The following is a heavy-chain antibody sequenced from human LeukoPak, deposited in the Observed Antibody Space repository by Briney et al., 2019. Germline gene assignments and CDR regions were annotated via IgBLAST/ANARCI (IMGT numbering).Heavy chain of an antibody. CDR1: GFIFSNYW. CDR2: ISASGVMT. CDR3: AKDGVAYCRGDCTAQFFYYMDV. Sequence: GGSLRLSCAASGFIFSNYWVSWVRQAPGKGLEWVSSISASGVMTYYADSVKGRFTVSRDNSKNSLYLQMSSLTAADTAVYYCAKDGVAYCRGDCTAQFFYYMDVWGKGTTVTVSS. V-gene: IGHV3-23*01. J-gene: IGHJ6*03. D-gene: IGHD2-21*02.